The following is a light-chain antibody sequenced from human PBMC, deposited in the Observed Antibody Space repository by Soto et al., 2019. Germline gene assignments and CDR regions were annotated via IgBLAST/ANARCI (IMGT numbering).Light chain of an antibody. CDR3: QQYNSYWT. J-gene: IGKJ1*01. CDR2: DAS. CDR1: QDITNY. Sequence: DIQMTQSPSSLSASVGDRVSITCQASQDITNYLSWYQQKPGKAPKLLIYDASSLESGVPPRFSGSGSGTEFTLTISSLQPDDFATYYCQQYNSYWTFGQGTKVDIK. V-gene: IGKV1-5*01.